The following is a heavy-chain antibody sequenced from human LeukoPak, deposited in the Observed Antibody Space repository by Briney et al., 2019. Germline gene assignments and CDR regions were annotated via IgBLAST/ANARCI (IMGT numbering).Heavy chain of an antibody. CDR3: ARDENCSGGSCYSEFDS. V-gene: IGHV1-69*06. Sequence: ASVKVSCKTSGGTFSSYAISWVRQAPGQGLEWMGGIIPIFGTANYAQKFQGRVTITADKSTSTAYMELTSLRSEDTAVYYCARDENCSGGSCYSEFDSWGQGTLVTVSS. D-gene: IGHD2-15*01. CDR2: IIPIFGTA. J-gene: IGHJ4*02. CDR1: GGTFSSYA.